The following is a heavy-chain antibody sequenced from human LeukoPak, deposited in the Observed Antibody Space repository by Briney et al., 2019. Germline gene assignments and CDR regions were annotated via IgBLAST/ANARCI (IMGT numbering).Heavy chain of an antibody. D-gene: IGHD3-22*01. CDR2: IGTYGGDP. CDR3: ARDLWNFYDDSGYNRDFDS. J-gene: IGHJ5*01. Sequence: SVKVSCKATSRISWVRQAPGPGLEWMGWIGTYGGDPYYAQKFQGRITVTTDTSTSTDYMELRNLRSDDTAVYYCARDLWNFYDDSGYNRDFDSWGQGTLVTVSS. CDR1: TSR. V-gene: IGHV1-18*01.